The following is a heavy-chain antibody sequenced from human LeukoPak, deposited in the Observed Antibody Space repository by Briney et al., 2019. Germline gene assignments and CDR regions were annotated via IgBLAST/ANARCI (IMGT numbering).Heavy chain of an antibody. CDR2: IYPGDSDT. Sequence: GESLKISCKGSGYSFTSYWNGWVRQMPGKGLEWLRIIYPGDSDTRYSPSFQGQVTISADKSISTAYLQWSSLKASDTAMYYCARHSLRYFDWSDPEYYYYYYGMDVWGQGTTVTVSS. CDR1: GYSFTSYW. CDR3: ARHSLRYFDWSDPEYYYYYYGMDV. V-gene: IGHV5-51*01. J-gene: IGHJ6*02. D-gene: IGHD3-9*01.